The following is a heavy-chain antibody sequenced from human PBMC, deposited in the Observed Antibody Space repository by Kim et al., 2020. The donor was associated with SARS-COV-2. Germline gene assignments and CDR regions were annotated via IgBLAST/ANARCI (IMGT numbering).Heavy chain of an antibody. J-gene: IGHJ5*01. CDR1: GFTFSAYG. Sequence: GGSLRLSCAASGFTFSAYGMNWVRQVPGKGLEWLSRINSDGSDINYADSVKGRFTISRDNAKNILYLQMNSLRAEDTAVYYCARHLDDSNWYDSWGQGTLVTVSS. D-gene: IGHD4-4*01. V-gene: IGHV3-21*01. CDR3: ARHLDDSNWYDS. CDR2: INSDGSDI.